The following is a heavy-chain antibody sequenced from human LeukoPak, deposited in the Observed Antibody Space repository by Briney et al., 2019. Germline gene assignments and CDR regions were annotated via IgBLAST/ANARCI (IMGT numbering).Heavy chain of an antibody. CDR2: INGGGSST. V-gene: IGHV3-74*01. CDR3: ARGPSSNWGDFDY. Sequence: PGGSLRLSCAASGFTFSSYWMHWVRQAPGKGLVWVSRINGGGSSTNYADSVKGRFTISRDNAKNTLHLQMNSLRGEDAAVYYCARGPSSNWGDFDYWGQGTLVIASS. CDR1: GFTFSSYW. D-gene: IGHD7-27*01. J-gene: IGHJ4*02.